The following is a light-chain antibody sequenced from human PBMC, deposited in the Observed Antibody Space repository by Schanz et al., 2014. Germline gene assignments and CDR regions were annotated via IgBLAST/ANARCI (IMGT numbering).Light chain of an antibody. CDR1: QSVSSN. Sequence: IVMTQSPATLSVSPGETATLSCTASQSVSSNLAWYQHKPGQAPRLLIYGASTRATGIPARFSGSGSATEFTLTVSSLQSEDFAVYYCQQYNTWPRTFGQGTKVEVK. CDR2: GAS. V-gene: IGKV3-15*01. J-gene: IGKJ1*01. CDR3: QQYNTWPRT.